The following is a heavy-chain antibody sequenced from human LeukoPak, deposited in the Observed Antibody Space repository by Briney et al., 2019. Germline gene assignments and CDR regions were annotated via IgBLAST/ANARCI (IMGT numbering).Heavy chain of an antibody. CDR3: ARHHSADYATWFDP. D-gene: IGHD4-17*01. J-gene: IGHJ5*02. CDR1: GDSVSSNSAA. Sequence: SQTLSLTCAISGDSVSSNSAAWNWIRQSPSRGLEWLGRTYYRTKWYNDYVVSVKSRITINPDTSKNQFSLQLNSVTAADTAVYYCARHHSADYATWFDPWGQGTLVTVSS. V-gene: IGHV6-1*01. CDR2: TYYRTKWYN.